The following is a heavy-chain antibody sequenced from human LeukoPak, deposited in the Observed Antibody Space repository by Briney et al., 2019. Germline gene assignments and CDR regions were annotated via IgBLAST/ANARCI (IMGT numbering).Heavy chain of an antibody. D-gene: IGHD5-18*01. CDR2: IYSGGTT. CDR1: GFTVSTNC. J-gene: IGHJ4*02. V-gene: IGHV3-53*04. Sequence: GGSLRFSCAASGFTVSTNCMTWVRQAPGKGLEWVSTIYSGGTTYYADSVMGRFTISRHNSRNTLYLQMNSLRAEDTAVYYCARVDTVMAYYFDLWGQGTLVTVSS. CDR3: ARVDTVMAYYFDL.